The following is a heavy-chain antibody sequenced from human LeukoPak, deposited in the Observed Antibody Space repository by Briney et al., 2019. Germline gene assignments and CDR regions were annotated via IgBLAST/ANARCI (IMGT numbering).Heavy chain of an antibody. V-gene: IGHV3-74*01. CDR1: GFTFSSNW. CDR2: INSDGSST. CDR3: AKAGGSAWYEY. Sequence: GSLRLSCAASGFTFSSNWMHWVRQGPGKGLVWVSRINSDGSSTNYADSVKGRFTISRDNAKNTLYLQMNSLRAEDTAVYYCAKAGGSAWYEYWGQGSLVTVSS. D-gene: IGHD6-13*01. J-gene: IGHJ4*02.